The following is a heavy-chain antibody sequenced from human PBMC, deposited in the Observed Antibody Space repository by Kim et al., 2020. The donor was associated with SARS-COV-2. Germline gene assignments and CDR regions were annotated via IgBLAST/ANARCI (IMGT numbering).Heavy chain of an antibody. J-gene: IGHJ3*02. CDR3: ARGHIAAAPIDAFDI. Sequence: VSVKSRITINPDTSKNQFSLQLSSVTLEDTAVYYCARGHIAAAPIDAFDIWGQGTMVTVSS. D-gene: IGHD6-13*01. V-gene: IGHV6-1*01.